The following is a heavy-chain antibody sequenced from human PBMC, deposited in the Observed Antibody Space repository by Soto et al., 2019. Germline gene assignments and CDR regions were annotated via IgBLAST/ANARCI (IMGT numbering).Heavy chain of an antibody. V-gene: IGHV3-33*01. D-gene: IGHD5-18*01. J-gene: IGHJ6*02. CDR2: IWYDGSNK. Sequence: ESVGGVVQPGRSLRLSCAASGFTFSSYGMHWVRQAPGKGLEWVAVIWYDGSNKYYADSVKGRFTISRDNSKNTLYLQMNSLRAEDTAVYYCARVSGGYSYGYRDYYYYGMDVWGQGTTVTVSS. CDR1: GFTFSSYG. CDR3: ARVSGGYSYGYRDYYYYGMDV.